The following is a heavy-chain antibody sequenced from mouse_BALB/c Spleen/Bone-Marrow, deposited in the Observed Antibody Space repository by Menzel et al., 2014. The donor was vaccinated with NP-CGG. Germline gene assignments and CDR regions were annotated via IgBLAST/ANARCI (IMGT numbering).Heavy chain of an antibody. CDR3: TRTGTGYFDY. Sequence: EVQRVESGGGLVQPGGSMKLSCVASGFTFSSYWMNWVRQSPEKGLEWVAEIRLKSNNYATHYAESVKGRFTISRDDSKSSVYLQMNNLRAGDTGIYYCTRTGTGYFDYWGQGTTLTVSS. D-gene: IGHD4-1*01. CDR2: IRLKSNNYAT. J-gene: IGHJ2*01. V-gene: IGHV6-6*02. CDR1: GFTFSSYW.